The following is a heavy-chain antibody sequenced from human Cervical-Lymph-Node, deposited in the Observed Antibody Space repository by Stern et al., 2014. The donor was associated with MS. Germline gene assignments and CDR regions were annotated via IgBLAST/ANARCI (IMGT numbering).Heavy chain of an antibody. Sequence: QVQLVQSGAEVKKPGASVKVSCKASGYTFTSYYLHWVRQAPGQGLEWMGIINPSGGTTSHAQKFQGRVTMTRDTSTSTVYMELSSLRSEDTAVYYCAREVAGHRLGMMDVWGQGTTVTVS. CDR2: INPSGGTT. V-gene: IGHV1-46*01. D-gene: IGHD6-19*01. CDR3: AREVAGHRLGMMDV. J-gene: IGHJ6*02. CDR1: GYTFTSYY.